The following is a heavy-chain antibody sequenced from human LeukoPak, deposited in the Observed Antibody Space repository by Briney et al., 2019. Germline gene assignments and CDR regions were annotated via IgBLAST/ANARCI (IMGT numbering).Heavy chain of an antibody. CDR2: IYYSGST. CDR1: GASISDYY. J-gene: IGHJ4*02. CDR3: ARANSGQFYYFDY. D-gene: IGHD6-19*01. V-gene: IGHV4-59*01. Sequence: PSETLSLTCTVSGASISDYYWTWIRQPPGKGLERVGYIYYSGSTKYSPSLKSRVSISVDTSRNQFSLKVNSVTAADTAVYYCARANSGQFYYFDYWGQGTLVTVSS.